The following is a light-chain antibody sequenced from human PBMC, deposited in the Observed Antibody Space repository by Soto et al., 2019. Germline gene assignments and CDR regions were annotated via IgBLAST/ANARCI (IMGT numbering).Light chain of an antibody. CDR1: QSISSN. V-gene: IGKV3-15*01. Sequence: EIVMTQSPATLSVSPGERATLSCRASQSISSNLAWYQQKPGQAPRLLIYGASTRATGIPATFSGSGSGTEFTLTISSLQSEAFAVYYCQQYNNWPFTFGRGTKVDIK. J-gene: IGKJ3*01. CDR2: GAS. CDR3: QQYNNWPFT.